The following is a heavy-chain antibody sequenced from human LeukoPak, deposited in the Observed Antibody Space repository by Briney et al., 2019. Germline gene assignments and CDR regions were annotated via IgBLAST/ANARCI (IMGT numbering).Heavy chain of an antibody. V-gene: IGHV1-69*05. CDR2: IIPIFGTA. Sequence: GASVKVSCKASGGTFSSYAISWVRQAPGQGLEWMGGIIPIFGTANYAQKFQGRVTITTDESTSTAYMELSSLRSEDTAVYYCARDYYYDSSGYPWSPPFDYWGQGTLVTVSS. CDR1: GGTFSSYA. D-gene: IGHD3-22*01. CDR3: ARDYYYDSSGYPWSPPFDY. J-gene: IGHJ4*02.